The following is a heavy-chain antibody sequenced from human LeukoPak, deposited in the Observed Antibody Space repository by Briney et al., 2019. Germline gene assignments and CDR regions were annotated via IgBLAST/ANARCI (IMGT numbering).Heavy chain of an antibody. CDR2: ITTSSSTI. D-gene: IGHD3-22*01. Sequence: PGGSLRLSCAASGFTFSSYTMNWVRQAPGKGLEWLSYITTSSSTIYYADSVKGRFTISRDNAKNSLYLQMNSLRVEDTAVYYCARGDYYDSRGFDYWGQGTLVTVSS. CDR3: ARGDYYDSRGFDY. V-gene: IGHV3-48*04. CDR1: GFTFSSYT. J-gene: IGHJ4*02.